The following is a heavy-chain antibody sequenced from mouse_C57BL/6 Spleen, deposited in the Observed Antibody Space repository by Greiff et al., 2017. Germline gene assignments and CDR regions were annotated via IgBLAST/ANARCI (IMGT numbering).Heavy chain of an antibody. V-gene: IGHV1-39*01. D-gene: IGHD1-1*01. CDR2: INPNYGTT. CDR1: GYSFTDYN. CDR3: ARLRYPITTVVATEAMDY. J-gene: IGHJ4*01. Sequence: VHVKQSGPELVKPGASVKISCKASGYSFTDYNMNWVKQSTGKSLEWIGVINPNYGTTSYNQKFKGKATLTVDQSSSTAYMQLNSLTSEDSAVYYCARLRYPITTVVATEAMDYWGQGTSVTVSS.